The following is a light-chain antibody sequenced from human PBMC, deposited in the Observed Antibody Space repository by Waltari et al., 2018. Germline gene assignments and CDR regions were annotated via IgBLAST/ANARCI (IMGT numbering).Light chain of an antibody. CDR3: SSYEGSNTVV. CDR2: EVS. V-gene: IGLV2-8*01. Sequence: QSALTQPPSASGSPGQSVTISCTGTSSDVGAYNYVSWYQQHPGKAPKLMISEVSTRPSGFPDRFSGSKCGNTASLTVAGLQSEDEADYYCSSYEGSNTVVFGVGTKLTVL. CDR1: SSDVGAYNY. J-gene: IGLJ2*01.